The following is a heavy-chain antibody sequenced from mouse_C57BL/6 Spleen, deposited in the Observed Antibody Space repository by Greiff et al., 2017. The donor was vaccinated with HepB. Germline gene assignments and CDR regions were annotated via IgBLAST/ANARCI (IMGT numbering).Heavy chain of an antibody. CDR1: GYTFTSYW. CDR3: ARYADYGNYVAWFAY. CDR2: IDPNSGGT. Sequence: QVQLQQSGAELVKPGASVKLSCKASGYTFTSYWMHWVKQRPGRGLEWIGRIDPNSGGTKYNEKFKSKATLTVDKPSSTAYMQLSSLTSEDSAVYYCARYADYGNYVAWFAYWGQGTLVTVSA. V-gene: IGHV1-72*01. J-gene: IGHJ3*01. D-gene: IGHD2-1*01.